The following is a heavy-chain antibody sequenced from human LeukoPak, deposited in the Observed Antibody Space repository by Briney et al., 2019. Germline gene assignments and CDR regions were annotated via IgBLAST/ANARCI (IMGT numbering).Heavy chain of an antibody. D-gene: IGHD4-11*01. J-gene: IGHJ4*02. Sequence: ASVTVSCKASGYTFTSYGISWVRQAPGQGLEWMGWISAYNGNTNYAQKLQGRVTMTTDTSTSTAYMELRSLRSDDTAVYYCARDRAVTTVGDFDYWGQGTLVTVSS. CDR1: GYTFTSYG. CDR2: ISAYNGNT. CDR3: ARDRAVTTVGDFDY. V-gene: IGHV1-18*01.